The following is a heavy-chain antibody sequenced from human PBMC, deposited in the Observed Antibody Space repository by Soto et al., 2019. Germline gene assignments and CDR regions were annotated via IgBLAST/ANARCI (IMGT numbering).Heavy chain of an antibody. J-gene: IGHJ4*02. CDR1: EYTFSSYT. D-gene: IGHD4-4*01. CDR2: INAGNGDS. CDR3: ARELQGLYYFDY. V-gene: IGHV1-3*01. Sequence: GASVKVSCKAPEYTFSSYTLHWVRQAPGQRLEWMGWINAGNGDSKYSQKFQGRVSISRDTSASTASMELSSLTSEDTAVYYCARELQGLYYFDYWGQGTLVTVSS.